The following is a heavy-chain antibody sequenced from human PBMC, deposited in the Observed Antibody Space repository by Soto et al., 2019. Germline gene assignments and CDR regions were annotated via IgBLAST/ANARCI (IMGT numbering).Heavy chain of an antibody. D-gene: IGHD1-26*01. J-gene: IGHJ6*02. CDR3: ARDSGISGSYSTLYYYSYYGMTV. CDR2: IYYSGST. V-gene: IGHV4-59*01. CDR1: GVSINTYY. Sequence: SETLSLTCTVSGVSINTYYWSWILQPPGKRLEWFRYIYYSGSTNYNPPLKSRVTISVDRSKNQFSLKVSSVSAADTAVYYGARDSGISGSYSTLYYYSYYGMTVWGQGTTVTVSS.